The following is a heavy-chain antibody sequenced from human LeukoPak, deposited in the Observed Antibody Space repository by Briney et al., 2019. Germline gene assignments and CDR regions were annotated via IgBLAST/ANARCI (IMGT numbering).Heavy chain of an antibody. Sequence: PGGTLRLSCAASGFIFSSYGMSWVRQAPGKVLEWVSTVSGSGGSTYYADSVKGRFTISGDNSKNTLFLQMNSLRAEDTAVYYCAHGAMYQLDYWGQGTLVTVSS. CDR3: AHGAMYQLDY. CDR2: VSGSGGST. CDR1: GFIFSSYG. J-gene: IGHJ4*02. D-gene: IGHD2-2*01. V-gene: IGHV3-23*01.